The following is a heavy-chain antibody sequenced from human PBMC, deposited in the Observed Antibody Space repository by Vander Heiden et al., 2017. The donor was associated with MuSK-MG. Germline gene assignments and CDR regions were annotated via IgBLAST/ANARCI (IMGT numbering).Heavy chain of an antibody. V-gene: IGHV4-39*01. CDR1: GGSISSNIYY. CDR2: IYYSGRT. CDR3: ARRRDSGSLDS. Sequence: QLQLQESGPGLVKPSETLSRTCTVSGGSISSNIYYWNWIRQPPGKGLEWIGSIYYSGRTYYSPSLKSRITMSLDTSKNQFSLKLSSVTAADTAKYYCARRRDSGSLDSWGQGTLVTVSS. D-gene: IGHD3-10*01. J-gene: IGHJ4*02.